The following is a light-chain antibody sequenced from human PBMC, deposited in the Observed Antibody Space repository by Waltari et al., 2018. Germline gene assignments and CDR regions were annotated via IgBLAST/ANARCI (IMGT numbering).Light chain of an antibody. CDR1: QSVSSSY. CDR2: GAS. J-gene: IGKJ2*01. CDR3: QQYGSSPLYT. V-gene: IGKV3-20*01. Sequence: EIVLTQSPGTLSLSPGERATLSCRASQSVSSSYLAWYQQKPGQAPRLLIYGASSRATGIRDRFSGSWSGTDFTLTISRLEPEDFAVYYCQQYGSSPLYTFGQGTKLEI.